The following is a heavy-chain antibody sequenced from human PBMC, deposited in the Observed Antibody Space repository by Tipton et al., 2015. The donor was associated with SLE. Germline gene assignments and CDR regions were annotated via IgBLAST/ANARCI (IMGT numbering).Heavy chain of an antibody. CDR2: ISSGGSTT. CDR1: GLTFSDSY. J-gene: IGHJ4*01. D-gene: IGHD4-17*01. Sequence: SLRLSCAASGLTFSDSYMNWIRQVPGKGLEWVSFISSGGSTTYYADSVKGRFTISRDNARNSLFLHMSSLRAEDTAVYYCVAYGYYFDYWGHGTLVTVSS. CDR3: VAYGYYFDY. V-gene: IGHV3-11*01.